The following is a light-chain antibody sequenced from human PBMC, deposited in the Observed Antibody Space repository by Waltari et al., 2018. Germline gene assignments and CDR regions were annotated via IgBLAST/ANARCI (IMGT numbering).Light chain of an antibody. CDR3: QAWDGNTFYV. CDR2: QDN. J-gene: IGLJ1*01. V-gene: IGLV3-1*01. CDR1: KLGAKY. Sequence: SFDLTQPPSVSVSPGQTASITCSGDKLGAKYACWYQQKPGQSPVLVIYQDNQRPSGNPERFSGSNSGNTATLNISGTQAMDEADYYCQAWDGNTFYVFGTGTKDTVL.